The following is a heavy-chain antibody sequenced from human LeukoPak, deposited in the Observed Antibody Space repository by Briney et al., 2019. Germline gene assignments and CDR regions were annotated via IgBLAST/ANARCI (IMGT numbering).Heavy chain of an antibody. CDR1: GGTFGSYA. J-gene: IGHJ6*03. Sequence: ASVKVSCKASGGTFGSYAISWVRQAPGQGLEWMGGIIPIFGTANYAQKFQGRVTITADESTSTAYMELSSLRSEDTAVYYCARGTGTTDYYYYYYMDVWGKGTTVTVSS. D-gene: IGHD1-7*01. CDR3: ARGTGTTDYYYYYYMDV. V-gene: IGHV1-69*13. CDR2: IIPIFGTA.